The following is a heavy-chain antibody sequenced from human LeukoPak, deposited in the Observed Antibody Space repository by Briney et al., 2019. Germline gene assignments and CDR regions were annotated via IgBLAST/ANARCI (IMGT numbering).Heavy chain of an antibody. CDR3: ARALPPSVNTPWK. D-gene: IGHD1-1*01. Sequence: GGSRRLSCAASGFTFSSYWMHWVRQAPGKGLVWVSRISSDGSSTSYADSVKGRFTIFRDNAKNTLYLQMNSLGAEDTAVYYCARALPPSVNTPWKWGQGTQVTVSS. V-gene: IGHV3-74*01. CDR2: ISSDGSST. CDR1: GFTFSSYW. J-gene: IGHJ4*02.